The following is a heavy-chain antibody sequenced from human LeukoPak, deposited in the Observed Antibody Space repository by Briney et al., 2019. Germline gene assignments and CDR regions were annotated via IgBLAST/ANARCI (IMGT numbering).Heavy chain of an antibody. V-gene: IGHV1-18*01. CDR3: ARGPQLFYDPLGMAPDY. D-gene: IGHD5-24*01. CDR2: ISAYNGNT. CDR1: GYTFTSYG. J-gene: IGHJ4*02. Sequence: ASVKVSCKASGYTFTSYGISWVRHASGQGLEWMGWISAYNGNTNYAQKLQGRVTMTTDTSTSTAYMELRSLRSDDTAVYYCARGPQLFYDPLGMAPDYWGQGTLVTVSS.